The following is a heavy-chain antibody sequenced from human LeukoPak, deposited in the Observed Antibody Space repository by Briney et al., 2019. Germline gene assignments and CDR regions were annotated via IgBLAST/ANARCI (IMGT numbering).Heavy chain of an antibody. V-gene: IGHV3-48*02. CDR3: ATDQRYAFDY. D-gene: IGHD3-9*01. J-gene: IGHJ4*02. CDR2: IRATAEGAKYA. CDR1: GFSFSDYP. Sequence: GGSLRLSCVQSGFSFSDYPMSWVGQALGNGLLFISNIRATAEGAKYAYYAESVKGRVTISRDDGKNTLYLHMNSLRDDDTAVYYCATDQRYAFDYWGQGILVTVSS.